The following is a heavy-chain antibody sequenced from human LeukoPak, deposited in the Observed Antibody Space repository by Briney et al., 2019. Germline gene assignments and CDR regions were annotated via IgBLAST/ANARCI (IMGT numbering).Heavy chain of an antibody. V-gene: IGHV4-34*01. CDR3: ARGPHGMDV. CDR2: INHSGST. J-gene: IGHJ6*02. Sequence: SETLSLTCAVYGGSFSGYYWSWIRQPPGKGLEWIGEINHSGSTNYNPSLKSRVTISVDTSKNQFSLKLSSVTAADTAVYYCARGPHGMDVWGQGTTVTVSS. CDR1: GGSFSGYY.